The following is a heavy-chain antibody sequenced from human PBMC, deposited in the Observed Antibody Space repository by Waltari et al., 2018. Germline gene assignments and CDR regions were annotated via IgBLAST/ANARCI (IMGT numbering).Heavy chain of an antibody. V-gene: IGHV1-8*01. CDR3: ARETSASDY. CDR1: GYAFTSSD. CDR2: MNPNSGNT. J-gene: IGHJ4*02. Sequence: QVQLLQSGAEVKPPGASVMVSCRASGYAFTSSDINWVRQAPGQGLEWMGWMNPNSGNTGYAQKFRGRVTMTRNTAISTAYMELSSLRPEDTAVYYCARETSASDYWGQGTLVTVSS.